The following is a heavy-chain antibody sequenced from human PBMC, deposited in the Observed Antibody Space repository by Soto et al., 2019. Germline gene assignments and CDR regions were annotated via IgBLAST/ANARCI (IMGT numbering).Heavy chain of an antibody. J-gene: IGHJ5*02. CDR1: GFTFTNAW. CDR3: ATEFDH. CDR2: IKSQTDGATT. V-gene: IGHV3-15*02. Sequence: EVQLVESGGTLLKPGGSLRLSCAASGFTFTNAWMHWVRQAPGKGLEWVGRIKSQTDGATTDYAAPVKGRFTISRDDSKGTLYLQLNSLNTEDTAVYYCATEFDHWGPGTLVTVSS.